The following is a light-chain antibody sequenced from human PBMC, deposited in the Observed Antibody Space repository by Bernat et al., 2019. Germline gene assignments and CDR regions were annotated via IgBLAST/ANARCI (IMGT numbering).Light chain of an antibody. Sequence: QSALTQPPSASGSPGQSVTISCTGTSSDIGSYIFVSWYQQYPGKAPKLMIYEVSKRPSGVPDRFSGSKSGNTASLTVSGLQAEDEADYYCRAYEGSTNVWLYGGGTKLTVL. CDR3: RAYEGSTNVWL. J-gene: IGLJ3*02. V-gene: IGLV2-8*01. CDR1: SSDIGSYIF. CDR2: EVS.